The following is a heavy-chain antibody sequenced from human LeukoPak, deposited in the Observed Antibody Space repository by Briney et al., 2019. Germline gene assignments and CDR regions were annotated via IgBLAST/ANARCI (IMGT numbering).Heavy chain of an antibody. CDR3: AKDLNTMVRGVVAD. D-gene: IGHD3-10*01. CDR2: IKQDGSEK. J-gene: IGHJ4*02. Sequence: GGSLRLSCAASGFTFSSYWMSWVRQAPGKGLEWVANIKQDGSEKYYVDSVKGRFTISRDNAKNSLYLQMNSLRAEDTAVYYCAKDLNTMVRGVVADWGQGTLVTVSS. CDR1: GFTFSSYW. V-gene: IGHV3-7*03.